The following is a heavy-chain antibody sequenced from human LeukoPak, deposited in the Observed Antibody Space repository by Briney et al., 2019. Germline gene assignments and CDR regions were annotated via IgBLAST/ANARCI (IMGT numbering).Heavy chain of an antibody. V-gene: IGHV5-51*01. CDR2: IYPGDSDS. J-gene: IGHJ6*02. CDR3: GRSIAAVSYYGMDV. D-gene: IGHD6-6*01. CDR1: GYSFTSYW. Sequence: GESLKISCKGSGYSFTSYWIGWVRQMPGKGLEWMGIIYPGDSDSRYSPSFQGQVIISADTSISTAYLQWSSLKASDTAMFYCGRSIAAVSYYGMDVWGQGTTVTVSS.